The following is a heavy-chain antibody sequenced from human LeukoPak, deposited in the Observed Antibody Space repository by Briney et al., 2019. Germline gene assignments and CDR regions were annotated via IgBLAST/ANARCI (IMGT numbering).Heavy chain of an antibody. D-gene: IGHD3-3*01. CDR2: IYSGGST. CDR1: GFTFSSYS. CDR3: ASSPNYDFWSGPYYYYYGMDV. V-gene: IGHV3-66*01. J-gene: IGHJ6*02. Sequence: PGGSLRLSCAASGFTFSSYSMNWVRQAPGKGLEWVSVIYSGGSTYYADSVKGRFTISRDNSKNTLYLQMNSLRAEDTAVYYCASSPNYDFWSGPYYYYYGMDVWGQGTTVTVSS.